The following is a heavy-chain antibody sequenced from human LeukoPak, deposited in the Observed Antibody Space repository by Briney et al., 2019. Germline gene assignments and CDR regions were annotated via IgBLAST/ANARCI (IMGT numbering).Heavy chain of an antibody. CDR1: GGSISSYY. D-gene: IGHD3-9*01. CDR2: IYCSGST. J-gene: IGHJ6*02. V-gene: IGHV4-59*08. Sequence: PSETLSLTCTVSGGSISSYYWSWIRQPPGKGLEWIGYIYCSGSTNYNPSLKSRVTISVDTSKNQFSLKLSSVTAADTAVYYCARTYYDILTGYSNYGMDVWGQGTTVTVSS. CDR3: ARTYYDILTGYSNYGMDV.